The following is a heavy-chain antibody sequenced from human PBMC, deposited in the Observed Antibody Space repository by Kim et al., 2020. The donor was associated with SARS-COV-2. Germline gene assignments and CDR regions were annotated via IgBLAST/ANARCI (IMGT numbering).Heavy chain of an antibody. Sequence: YANSVKCRFTTSRDNSKNSLYVQMNSLRTENTALYYCAKDSDDILTGFDNWGQGTLVTVSS. D-gene: IGHD3-9*01. V-gene: IGHV3-43*01. CDR3: AKDSDDILTGFDN. J-gene: IGHJ4*02.